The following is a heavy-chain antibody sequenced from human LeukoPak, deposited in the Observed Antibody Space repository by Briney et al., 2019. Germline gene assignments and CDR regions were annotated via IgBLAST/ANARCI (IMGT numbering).Heavy chain of an antibody. J-gene: IGHJ4*02. CDR3: ATFPYYFDSSGSYYFDF. CDR1: GFTFSSYG. V-gene: IGHV3-30*02. D-gene: IGHD3-22*01. CDR2: IRYDGSNK. Sequence: GGSLRLSCAASGFTFSSYGMHWVRQAPGKGLEWVAFIRYDGSNKYYADSVKGRFTISRDNSKNTLYLQMNSLRAEDTAVFYCATFPYYFDSSGSYYFDFWGQGTLVTVSS.